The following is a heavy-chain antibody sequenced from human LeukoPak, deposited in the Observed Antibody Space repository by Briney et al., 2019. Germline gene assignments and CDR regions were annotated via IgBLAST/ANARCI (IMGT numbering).Heavy chain of an antibody. CDR2: INHSGST. Sequence: SETLSFTCAVYGGSFSGYYWSWIRQPPGKGLEWIGEINHSGSTNYNPSLKSRVTISVDTSKNQFSLKLSSVTAADTAVYYCARGVGRGWFDPWGQGTLVTVSS. J-gene: IGHJ5*02. V-gene: IGHV4-34*01. CDR3: ARGVGRGWFDP. CDR1: GGSFSGYY.